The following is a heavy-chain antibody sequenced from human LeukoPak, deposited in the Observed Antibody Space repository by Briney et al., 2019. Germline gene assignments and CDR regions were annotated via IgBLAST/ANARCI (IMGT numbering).Heavy chain of an antibody. D-gene: IGHD2-2*01. Sequence: GGSLRLSRAASGFTFDDYGMSWVRQAPGKGLEWVSGINWNGGSTGYADSVKGRFTISRDNAKNSLYLQMNSLRAEDTALYYCAREYCSSTSCFMDVWGKGTTVTVSS. CDR1: GFTFDDYG. V-gene: IGHV3-20*04. J-gene: IGHJ6*04. CDR3: AREYCSSTSCFMDV. CDR2: INWNGGST.